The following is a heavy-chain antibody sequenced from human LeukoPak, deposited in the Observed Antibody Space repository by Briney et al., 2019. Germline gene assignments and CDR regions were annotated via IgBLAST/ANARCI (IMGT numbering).Heavy chain of an antibody. CDR2: ISSSSSYI. CDR3: ARVITMVRGVPYYYGMDV. Sequence: GGSLRLSCAASGFTFSSYAMHWVRQAPGKGLEWVSSISSSSSYIYYADSVKGRFTISRDNAKNSLYLQMNSLRAEDTAVYYCARVITMVRGVPYYYGMDVWGKGTTVTVSS. V-gene: IGHV3-21*01. D-gene: IGHD3-10*01. CDR1: GFTFSSYA. J-gene: IGHJ6*04.